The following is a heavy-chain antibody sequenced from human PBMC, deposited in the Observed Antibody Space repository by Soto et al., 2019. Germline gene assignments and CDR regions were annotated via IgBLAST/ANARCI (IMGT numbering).Heavy chain of an antibody. D-gene: IGHD6-19*01. CDR3: ARGSSLLDYYYYMDV. Sequence: SVKVSCKASGGTFSSYTNSWVRQAPGQGLEWMGRIIPILGIANYAQKFQGRVTITADKSTSTAYMELSSLRSEDTAVYYCARGSSLLDYYYYMDVWGKGTTVTVSS. CDR2: IIPILGIA. CDR1: GGTFSSYT. J-gene: IGHJ6*03. V-gene: IGHV1-69*02.